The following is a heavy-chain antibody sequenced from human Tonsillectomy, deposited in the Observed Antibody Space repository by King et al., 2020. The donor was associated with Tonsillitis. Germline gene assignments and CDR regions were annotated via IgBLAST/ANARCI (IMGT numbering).Heavy chain of an antibody. D-gene: IGHD2-2*01. CDR2: IYYSGNT. V-gene: IGHV4-39*01. J-gene: IGHJ4*01. CDR3: ARGPTIKYFDY. Sequence: QLQESGPGLVKPSETLSLTCIVSGGSISSSNYYWGWIRQPPGKGLEWIGSIYYSGNTYYSPSLKSRVTISVDTSKNQFSLQLTSVTAADTAVFYCARGPTIKYFDYWGRGTLVTVSS. CDR1: GGSISSSNYY.